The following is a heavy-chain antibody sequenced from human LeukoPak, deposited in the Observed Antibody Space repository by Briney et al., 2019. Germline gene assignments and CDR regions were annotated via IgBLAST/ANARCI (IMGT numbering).Heavy chain of an antibody. Sequence: SETLSLTCAVYGGSFSGYYWSWIRQPPGKGLEWIGYIYYSGSTNYNPSLKSRVTISVDTSKNQFSLKLSSVTAADTAVYYCARSYGSGRGGGPLFDYWGQGTLVTVSS. CDR3: ARSYGSGRGGGPLFDY. CDR2: IYYSGST. CDR1: GGSFSGYY. V-gene: IGHV4-59*01. J-gene: IGHJ4*02. D-gene: IGHD3-10*01.